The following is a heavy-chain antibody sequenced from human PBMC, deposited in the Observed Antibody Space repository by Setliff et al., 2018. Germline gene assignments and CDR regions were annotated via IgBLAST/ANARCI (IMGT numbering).Heavy chain of an antibody. CDR1: EFTFRNYY. D-gene: IGHD2-15*01. Sequence: GGSLRLSCAASEFTFRNYYMHWVRQAPGKGLMWVSYIKSDGSNTHYADSVEGRFTISRDNAKNTLYLQMNSLRADDTAVYYCARLALTGYDSSGGFCYSGYYYYMDVWGKGTTVTVSS. CDR2: IKSDGSNT. V-gene: IGHV3-74*01. CDR3: ARLALTGYDSSGGFCYSGYYYYMDV. J-gene: IGHJ6*03.